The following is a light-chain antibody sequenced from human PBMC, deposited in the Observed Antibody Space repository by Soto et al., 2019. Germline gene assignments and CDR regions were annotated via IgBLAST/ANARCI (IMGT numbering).Light chain of an antibody. CDR3: QQYNKWPQT. CDR1: HSVSSD. CDR2: GAS. Sequence: DIVMTQSPDTLSVSPGERPTLSCKASHSVSSDLAWYQQKPGQAPRLLIYGASTRATGLPARFSASGSGTEFTLAINSLQSEDSAVYYCQQYNKWPQTFGQGTKVEIK. J-gene: IGKJ1*01. V-gene: IGKV3-15*01.